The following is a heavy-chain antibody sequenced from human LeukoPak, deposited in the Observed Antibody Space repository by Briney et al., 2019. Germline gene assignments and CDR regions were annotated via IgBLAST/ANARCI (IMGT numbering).Heavy chain of an antibody. CDR1: GFAFSTYV. CDR3: ARDVTGSLDY. D-gene: IGHD2-8*02. CDR2: IWFDGSKD. V-gene: IGHV3-33*01. Sequence: PGGSLRLSCAASGFAFSTYVMHWVRHAPGKGLEWVAIIWFDGSKDYHADSVKGRFTISRDNSRNTLFLQMDSLRVEDTALYYCARDVTGSLDYWGQGTLVTVSS. J-gene: IGHJ4*02.